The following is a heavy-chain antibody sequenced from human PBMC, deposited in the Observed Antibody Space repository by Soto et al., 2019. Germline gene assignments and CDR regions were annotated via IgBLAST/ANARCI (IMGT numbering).Heavy chain of an antibody. Sequence: GGSLRLSCAASGFTVSSNYMSWVRQAPGKGLEWVSVIYSGGSTYYADSVKGRFTISRHNSKNTLYLQMNSLRAEDTAVYYCAGAHDYSNYVAFDIWGQGTMVTVSS. CDR2: IYSGGST. J-gene: IGHJ3*02. CDR1: GFTVSSNY. CDR3: AGAHDYSNYVAFDI. V-gene: IGHV3-53*04. D-gene: IGHD4-4*01.